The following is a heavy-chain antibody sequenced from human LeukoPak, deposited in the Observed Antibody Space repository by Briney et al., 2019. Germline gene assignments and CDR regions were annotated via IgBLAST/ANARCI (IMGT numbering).Heavy chain of an antibody. Sequence: KTSETLSLTCTVSGGSISSSSYYWGWIRQPPGKGLEWIGSIYYSGSTYYNPSLKSRVTISVDTSKNQFSLKLSSVTAADTAVYYCARAKTVTSYFDYWGQGTLVTVSS. J-gene: IGHJ4*02. CDR1: GGSISSSSYY. CDR2: IYYSGST. V-gene: IGHV4-39*07. CDR3: ARAKTVTSYFDY. D-gene: IGHD4-17*01.